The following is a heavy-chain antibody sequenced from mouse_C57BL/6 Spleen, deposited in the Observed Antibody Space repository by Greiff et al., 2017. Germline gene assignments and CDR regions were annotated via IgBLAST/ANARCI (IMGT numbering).Heavy chain of an antibody. D-gene: IGHD2-10*02. J-gene: IGHJ4*01. CDR1: GFTFSSYA. CDR2: ISSGGDYI. CDR3: TRRYDCYAKDC. Sequence: EVNVEESGEGLVKPGGSLKLSCAASGFTFSSYAMSWVRQTPEQRLEWVAYISSGGDYIYYADTVKGRFTISRDNARNTLYLQMSSLTSEETAMYYGTRRYDCYAKDCGGQGTSDTASS. V-gene: IGHV5-9-1*02.